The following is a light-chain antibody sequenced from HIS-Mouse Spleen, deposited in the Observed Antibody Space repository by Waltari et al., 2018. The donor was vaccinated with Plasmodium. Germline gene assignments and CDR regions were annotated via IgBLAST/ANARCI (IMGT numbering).Light chain of an antibody. Sequence: SYELTQPPSVSVSPGQTARITCSGVALPKKYAYWYQQNSGQAPLLIIYEDSKRPSGFPARFSGSSSVTMATLTISGAQVEDEAYYYCYSTDSSGNHRVFGGGTKLTVL. J-gene: IGLJ3*02. CDR2: EDS. V-gene: IGLV3-10*01. CDR1: ALPKKY. CDR3: YSTDSSGNHRV.